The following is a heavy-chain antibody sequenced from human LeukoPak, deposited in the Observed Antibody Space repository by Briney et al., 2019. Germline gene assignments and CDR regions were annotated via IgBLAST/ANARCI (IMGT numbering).Heavy chain of an antibody. Sequence: SETLSLTCTVSGGSISSYYWSWIRQPPGKGLEWIGYIYYSGSTNYNPSLKSRVTISLDTSKNQFSLKLTSVTAADTAVYYCARGAGLYNYWGQGNLVTVSS. V-gene: IGHV4-59*08. CDR1: GGSISSYY. CDR2: IYYSGST. CDR3: ARGAGLYNY. D-gene: IGHD6-19*01. J-gene: IGHJ4*02.